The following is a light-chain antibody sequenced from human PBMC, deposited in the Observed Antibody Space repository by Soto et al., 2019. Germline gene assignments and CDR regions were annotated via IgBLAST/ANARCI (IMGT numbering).Light chain of an antibody. CDR2: EIS. V-gene: IGLV2-8*01. CDR3: SSYAGSNDYV. Sequence: QSALTQPPSASGSPGQSVTISCTGTSSDVGGYNYVSWYQQPPGKAPKLMIYEISKRPSGVPHLFSGSKCGNTASLTVSGLQADDEADYYSSSYAGSNDYVFGTGTKVTVL. J-gene: IGLJ1*01. CDR1: SSDVGGYNY.